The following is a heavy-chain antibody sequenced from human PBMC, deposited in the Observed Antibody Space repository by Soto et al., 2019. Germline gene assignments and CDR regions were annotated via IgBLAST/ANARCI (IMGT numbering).Heavy chain of an antibody. CDR2: ISAYNGNT. J-gene: IGHJ4*02. D-gene: IGHD3-9*01. CDR3: ARPGRLHLDSCYFDY. V-gene: IGHV1-18*01. CDR1: GYTFTSYG. Sequence: GASVKVSCKASGYTFTSYGISWVRQAPGQGLEWMGWISAYNGNTNYAQKLQGRVTMTTDTSTSTAYMELRSLRSDDTAVYYCARPGRLHLDSCYFDYWGQGTLVTVSS.